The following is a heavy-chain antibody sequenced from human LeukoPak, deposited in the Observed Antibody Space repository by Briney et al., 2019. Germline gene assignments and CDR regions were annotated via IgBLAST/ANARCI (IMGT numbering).Heavy chain of an antibody. CDR1: GGSISSYY. D-gene: IGHD3-22*01. J-gene: IGHJ4*02. CDR3: ARDHYYNSSGYTFGY. CDR2: IYYSGST. V-gene: IGHV4-59*01. Sequence: SETLSLTCTVSGGSISSYYWSWIRQPPGKGLEWIGYIYYSGSTNYNPSLKSRVTISVDTSKNQFSLRLSFVTAADTAVYYCARDHYYNSSGYTFGYWGQGTLVTVSS.